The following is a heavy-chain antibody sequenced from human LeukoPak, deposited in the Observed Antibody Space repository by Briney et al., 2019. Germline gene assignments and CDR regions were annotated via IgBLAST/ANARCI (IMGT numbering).Heavy chain of an antibody. CDR1: SSSISSGYY. CDR3: TREEDSSSDY. Sequence: PSETLSLTCSVASSSISSGYYWGWIRQPPGKGLEWIGTIYHSGRTYYTPSLKGRVTISVDTSKNQFSLKLSSVTAADTAVYYCTREEDSSSDYWGQGTLVTVSS. CDR2: IYHSGRT. V-gene: IGHV4-38-2*02. D-gene: IGHD6-6*01. J-gene: IGHJ4*02.